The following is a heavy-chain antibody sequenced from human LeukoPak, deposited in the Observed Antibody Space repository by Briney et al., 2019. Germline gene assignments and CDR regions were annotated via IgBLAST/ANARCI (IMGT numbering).Heavy chain of an antibody. CDR3: ARRGIWFGGLYDA. CDR2: INHSGST. J-gene: IGHJ5*02. D-gene: IGHD3-10*01. Sequence: SETLSLTCAVYGGSFSGYYWSWIRQPPGKGLEWIGEINHSGSTNYNPSLKSRVTISVDTSKNQFSLKLSSVTAADTAVYYCARRGIWFGGLYDAWGQGTLVTVSS. V-gene: IGHV4-34*01. CDR1: GGSFSGYY.